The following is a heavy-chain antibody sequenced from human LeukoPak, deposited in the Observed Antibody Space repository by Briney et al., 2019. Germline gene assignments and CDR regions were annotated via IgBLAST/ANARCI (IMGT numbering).Heavy chain of an antibody. CDR3: AREIRAAAGEGNWFDP. J-gene: IGHJ5*02. CDR2: ISAYNGNT. V-gene: IGHV1-18*01. Sequence: ASVKVSCKASGYTFTSYGISWVRQAPGQGLEWMGWISAYNGNTNYAQKLQGRVTMTTDTSTSTAYMELRSLRSEDTAVYYCAREIRAAAGEGNWFDPWGQGTLVTVSS. D-gene: IGHD6-13*01. CDR1: GYTFTSYG.